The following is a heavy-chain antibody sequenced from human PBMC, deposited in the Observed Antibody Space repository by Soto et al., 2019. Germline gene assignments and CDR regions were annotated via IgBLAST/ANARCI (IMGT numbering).Heavy chain of an antibody. Sequence: ASVKVSCKASGYTFTSYYMHWVRQAPGQGLEWMGIINPSGGSTSYAQKFQGRVTMTRDTSTSTVYMELSSLRSEDTAVYYCATAPGATTDFDYWGPGTLVTVST. CDR2: INPSGGST. CDR3: ATAPGATTDFDY. D-gene: IGHD1-26*01. J-gene: IGHJ4*02. CDR1: GYTFTSYY. V-gene: IGHV1-46*01.